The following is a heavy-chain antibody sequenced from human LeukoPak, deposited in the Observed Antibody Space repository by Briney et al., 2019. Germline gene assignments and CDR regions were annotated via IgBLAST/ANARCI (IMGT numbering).Heavy chain of an antibody. CDR3: ARRISGYYIDY. D-gene: IGHD1-26*01. V-gene: IGHV5-51*01. J-gene: IGHJ4*02. CDR1: GYTFTNYW. Sequence: GEYLKISCKGSGYTFTNYWIGWVRQMPGKGLEWMGIIWPSDSDTRYSPSFQGQVTISADKSISTAYLQWSSLKASDTAIYFCARRISGYYIDYWGQGTLVSVSS. CDR2: IWPSDSDT.